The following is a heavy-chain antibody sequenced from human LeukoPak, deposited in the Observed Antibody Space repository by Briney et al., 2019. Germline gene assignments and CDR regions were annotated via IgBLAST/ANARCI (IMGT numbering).Heavy chain of an antibody. CDR2: LSGSGSTT. Sequence: GGSLRLPCAASGFTFSSDGMSWVRQAPGKGLEWVSALSGSGSTTYYADSVKGRFTISRDNSKNMLFLEMNSLRVEDTAVYYCAKAGYTSSWPLDYWGQGTQVTVSS. J-gene: IGHJ4*02. D-gene: IGHD6-13*01. V-gene: IGHV3-23*01. CDR1: GFTFSSDG. CDR3: AKAGYTSSWPLDY.